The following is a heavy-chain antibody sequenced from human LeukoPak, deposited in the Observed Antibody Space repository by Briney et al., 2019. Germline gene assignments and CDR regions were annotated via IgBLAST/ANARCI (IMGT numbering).Heavy chain of an antibody. V-gene: IGHV3-30*18. CDR1: EFTFSSYG. CDR3: AKDSPPIFACGGAPAY. Sequence: GRSLRLSCAASEFTFSSYGMHWVRQAPGKGLEWVAVISYDGSNKYYTDSVRGRFTISRDNSKNTLYLQMNSLRAEDMAVYYCAKDSPPIFACGGAPAYWGQGTLVTVSS. D-gene: IGHD3-3*02. J-gene: IGHJ4*02. CDR2: ISYDGSNK.